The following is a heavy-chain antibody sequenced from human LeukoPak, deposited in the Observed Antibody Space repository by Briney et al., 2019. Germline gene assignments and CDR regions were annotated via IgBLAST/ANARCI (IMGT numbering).Heavy chain of an antibody. CDR1: GFTFSSYA. J-gene: IGHJ3*02. CDR2: ISSDGRTQ. V-gene: IGHV3-30*18. Sequence: PGGSLRLSWAASGFTFSSYAMNWVRQAPGKGPGWVAIISSDGRTQIYADSVKGRFTISRDNLKNTLNLQMNYLEAEDTAVYYCAKEEGWGVNSFDMWGQGTMVTVSS. D-gene: IGHD1-26*01. CDR3: AKEEGWGVNSFDM.